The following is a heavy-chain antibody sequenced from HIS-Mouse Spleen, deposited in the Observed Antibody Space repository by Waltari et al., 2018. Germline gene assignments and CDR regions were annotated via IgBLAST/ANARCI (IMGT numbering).Heavy chain of an antibody. J-gene: IGHJ5*02. CDR3: ARSPYYDFWSGYSDNWFDP. Sequence: QVQLQESGPGLVKPSQTLSLTCTVPGGPISCGGYYCSLIRPPPRKGLEWIGYIYYSGSTYYNPSLKSRVTISVDTSKNQFSLKLSSVTAADTAVYYCARSPYYDFWSGYSDNWFDPWGQGTLVTVSS. V-gene: IGHV4-31*03. CDR1: GGPISCGGYY. D-gene: IGHD3-3*01. CDR2: IYYSGST.